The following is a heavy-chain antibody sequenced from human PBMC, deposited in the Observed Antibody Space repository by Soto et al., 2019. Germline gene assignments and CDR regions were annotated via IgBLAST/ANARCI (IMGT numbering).Heavy chain of an antibody. V-gene: IGHV3-11*01. Sequence: GGSLRLSCAASGFTFSDYYMSWIRQAPGKGLEWVSYISSSGSTIYYADSVKGRFTISRDNAKNSLYLQMNSLRAEDTAVYYCARGPLTYYDFWSGFPGSGYFDYWGQGTLVTVSS. J-gene: IGHJ4*02. CDR2: ISSSGSTI. D-gene: IGHD3-3*01. CDR1: GFTFSDYY. CDR3: ARGPLTYYDFWSGFPGSGYFDY.